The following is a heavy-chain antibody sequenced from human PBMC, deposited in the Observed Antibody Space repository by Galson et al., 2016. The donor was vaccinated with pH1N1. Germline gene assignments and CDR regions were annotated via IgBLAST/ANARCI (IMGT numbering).Heavy chain of an antibody. J-gene: IGHJ4*02. D-gene: IGHD3-22*01. CDR1: GYMFSTYG. V-gene: IGHV1-18*01. Sequence: SVKVSCKASGYMFSTYGINWVRKAPGQGPEWMGRISGYNGNTIYAQKFQARISMTIDKSTSTVYMELRSLRSEDTAIYYCAKDRYFDTSGYYFESYYWGQGTLVTVSS. CDR3: AKDRYFDTSGYYFESYY. CDR2: ISGYNGNT.